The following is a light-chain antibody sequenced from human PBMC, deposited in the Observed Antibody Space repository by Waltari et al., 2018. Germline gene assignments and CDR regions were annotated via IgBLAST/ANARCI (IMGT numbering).Light chain of an antibody. CDR3: CSYAGSSTYVV. J-gene: IGLJ2*01. CDR2: EGS. V-gene: IGLV2-23*01. CDR1: SSDVGSDNL. Sequence: QSALTQPASVSGSPGQSITLSCTGTSSDVGSDNLVSWYQQHPGKAPKLMIYEGSKRPSGVSNRFSGSKSGNTASLTISGLQAEDEADYYCCSYAGSSTYVVFGGGTKLTVL.